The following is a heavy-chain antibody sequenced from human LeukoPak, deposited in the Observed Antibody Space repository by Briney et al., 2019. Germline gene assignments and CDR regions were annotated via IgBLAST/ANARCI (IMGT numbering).Heavy chain of an antibody. V-gene: IGHV1-18*01. J-gene: IGHJ4*02. CDR2: ISPYKGDR. CDR3: ATEGGWQPTDYGDNVY. Sequence: ASVKVSCKASGYTFTNYGISWVRPAPGQGLEWMGWISPYKGDRNYAQSLQGRVTMTTDTSTSTAHMEVRSLRSDDTAVYYCATEGGWQPTDYGDNVYWGQGTLVTVSS. D-gene: IGHD4-17*01. CDR1: GYTFTNYG.